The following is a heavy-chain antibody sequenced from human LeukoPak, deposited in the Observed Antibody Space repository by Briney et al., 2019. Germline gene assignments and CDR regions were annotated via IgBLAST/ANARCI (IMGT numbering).Heavy chain of an antibody. CDR3: ARTPYDFWSGYLLYYMDV. V-gene: IGHV4-61*02. CDR1: GGSISSGSYY. D-gene: IGHD3-3*01. J-gene: IGHJ6*03. Sequence: SQTLSLTCTVSGGSISSGSYYWSWIRQPAGKGLEWIGRIYTSGSTNYNPCLKSRVTISVDTSKNQFSLKLSSVTAADTAVYYCARTPYDFWSGYLLYYMDVWGKGTTVTVSS. CDR2: IYTSGST.